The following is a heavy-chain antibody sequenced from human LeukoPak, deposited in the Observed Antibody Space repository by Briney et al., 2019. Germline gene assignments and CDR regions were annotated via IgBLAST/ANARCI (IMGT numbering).Heavy chain of an antibody. D-gene: IGHD3-3*01. CDR3: AKDSNWSFDY. V-gene: IGHV3-30*02. J-gene: IGHJ4*02. CDR1: GFTFRKYG. CDR2: IRNDGSDK. Sequence: KSRGSLRLSCAASGFTFRKYGIHWVRQTPGKGLEWVAFIRNDGSDKYYGDSVKGRFTSSRDNSKNTVSLHMNSLRAEDTAVYYCAKDSNWSFDYWGQGTLVTVSS.